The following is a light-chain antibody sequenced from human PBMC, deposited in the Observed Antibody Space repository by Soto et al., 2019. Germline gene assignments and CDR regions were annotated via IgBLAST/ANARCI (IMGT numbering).Light chain of an antibody. Sequence: EIVMTQSPATLSVSPGERATLSCRASQSVNSNLAWYQQKPGQAPRLLIYGASTRATGIPARISGSGSGTEFTLTISSLQSEDFAVYYCQQYNNWPPLFGQGTKLEIK. V-gene: IGKV3-15*01. J-gene: IGKJ2*01. CDR3: QQYNNWPPL. CDR2: GAS. CDR1: QSVNSN.